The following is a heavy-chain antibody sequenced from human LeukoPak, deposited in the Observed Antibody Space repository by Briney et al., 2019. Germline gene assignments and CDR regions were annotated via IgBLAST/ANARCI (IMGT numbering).Heavy chain of an antibody. CDR1: GFTFSNYH. CDR3: AKGRYYDGRAGKTAEYDY. V-gene: IGHV3-30*18. Sequence: GMPVTLSCAASGFTFSNYHVQGLRQAPGKVREGVGDISYEGSKKYSGDSVKGRFTICRDNSKTALNVQINCMRAEDTADYYCAKGRYYDGRAGKTAEYDYWGQGTLVTVSS. D-gene: IGHD3-22*01. CDR2: ISYEGSKK. J-gene: IGHJ4*02.